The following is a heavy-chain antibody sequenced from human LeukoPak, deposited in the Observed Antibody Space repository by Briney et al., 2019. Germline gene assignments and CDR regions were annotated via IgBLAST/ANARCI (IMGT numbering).Heavy chain of an antibody. CDR3: AKDQWLVLDY. CDR1: GFTFSNYW. Sequence: GGSLRLSCAASGFTFSNYWMSRVRQAPGKGLEWVAFIRYDGSHNYYADSVKGRFTISRDNSKNTLYLQMNSLRAEDTAVYSCAKDQWLVLDYWGQGTLVTVSS. D-gene: IGHD6-19*01. V-gene: IGHV3-30*02. CDR2: IRYDGSHN. J-gene: IGHJ4*02.